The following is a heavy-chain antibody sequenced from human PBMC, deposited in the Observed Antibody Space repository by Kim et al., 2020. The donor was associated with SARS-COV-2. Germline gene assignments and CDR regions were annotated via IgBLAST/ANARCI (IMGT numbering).Heavy chain of an antibody. J-gene: IGHJ4*02. D-gene: IGHD3-3*01. V-gene: IGHV7-4-1*02. CDR1: GYSFTTYA. Sequence: ASVKVSCKASGYSFTTYAMSWVRQVPGQGLEWMGWINTNSGSPKYAQLFTGRFAFSLDTSVSTAYLQINSLKAEDTAIYYCARGIEGLVRSFEWSGDFDHWGQGTLVTVSS. CDR3: ARGIEGLVRSFEWSGDFDH. CDR2: INTNSGSP.